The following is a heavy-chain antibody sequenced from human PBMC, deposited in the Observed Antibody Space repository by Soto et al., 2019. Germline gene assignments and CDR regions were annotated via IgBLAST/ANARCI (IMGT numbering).Heavy chain of an antibody. CDR2: ISYDGSNK. CDR3: AREEGSGWYRFFDC. V-gene: IGHV3-30-3*01. Sequence: QVQLVESGGGVVQPGRSLRLSCAASGFTFSSYAMHWVRQAPGKGLEWVAVISYDGSNKYYADSVKGRFTISRDNSKNTLYLQMNSLRAEDTAVYYCAREEGSGWYRFFDCWGQGTLVTVSS. CDR1: GFTFSSYA. D-gene: IGHD6-19*01. J-gene: IGHJ4*02.